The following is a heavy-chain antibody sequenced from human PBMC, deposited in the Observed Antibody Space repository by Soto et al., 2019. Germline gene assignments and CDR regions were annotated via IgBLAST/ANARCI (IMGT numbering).Heavy chain of an antibody. D-gene: IGHD2-15*01. J-gene: IGHJ6*03. CDR3: ARQGEGYCSGGSCYYWYYYYYMDV. CDR2: IYYSGST. CDR1: GGSISSSSYY. Sequence: QLQLQESGPGLVKPSETLSLTCTVSGGSISSSSYYWGWIRQPPGKGLEWIGSIYYSGSTYYNPSLKSRVTISVHTSMNPFSLHLISLTAADTAVYYCARQGEGYCSGGSCYYWYYYYYMDVWGKGTTVTVSS. V-gene: IGHV4-39*01.